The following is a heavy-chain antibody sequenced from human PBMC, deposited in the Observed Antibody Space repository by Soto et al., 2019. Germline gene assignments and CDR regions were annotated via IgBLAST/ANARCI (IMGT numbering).Heavy chain of an antibody. D-gene: IGHD3-16*01. CDR1: GGTFSSYA. V-gene: IGHV1-69*13. CDR3: ARCLFVWSPLTYYYYYCGRDV. Sequence: GASVKVSCKASGGTFSSYAISWVRQAPGQGLEWMGGIIPIFGTANYAQKFQGRVTITADESTSTAYMELSSLRSEDTAEYYYARCLFVWSPLTYYYYYCGRDVGGKGPRVT. CDR2: IIPIFGTA. J-gene: IGHJ6*04.